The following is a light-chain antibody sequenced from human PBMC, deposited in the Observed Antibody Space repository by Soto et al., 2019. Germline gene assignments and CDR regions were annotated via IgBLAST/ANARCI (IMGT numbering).Light chain of an antibody. Sequence: EVVLTQSPGTLSLSPGERATLSCRASQSVSSSYLAWYQQTPGQAPRLLIYGAFNRATGIPDGFSGSGSGTDFTLTISRLEPEDFAVYFCQQHGSSPWTFGQGTKVDIK. J-gene: IGKJ1*01. CDR2: GAF. V-gene: IGKV3-20*01. CDR3: QQHGSSPWT. CDR1: QSVSSSY.